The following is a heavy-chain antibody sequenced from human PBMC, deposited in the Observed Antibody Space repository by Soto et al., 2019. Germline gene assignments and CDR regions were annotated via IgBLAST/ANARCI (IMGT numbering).Heavy chain of an antibody. J-gene: IGHJ4*02. Sequence: EVQLVESGGGLVKPGGSLRLSCAASGFTFSSYEMNWVRQAPGKGLEWVSYISSSGSTIYYADSVKGRFTISRDNAKNSLYLQMNSLRAEDTAVYYCARVYSSSGWILDYWGQGTLVTVSS. D-gene: IGHD6-6*01. CDR3: ARVYSSSGWILDY. CDR2: ISSSGSTI. CDR1: GFTFSSYE. V-gene: IGHV3-48*03.